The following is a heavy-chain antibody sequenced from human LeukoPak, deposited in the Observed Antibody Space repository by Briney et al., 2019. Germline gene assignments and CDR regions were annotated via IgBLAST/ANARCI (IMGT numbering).Heavy chain of an antibody. J-gene: IGHJ1*01. V-gene: IGHV4-59*12. D-gene: IGHD4-17*01. CDR3: ARDLSDYGDPGYFQH. Sequence: SETLSLTCTVSGGSISSYYWSWIRQPPGKGLEWIGYIYYSGSTNYNPSLKSRVTISVDTSKNQFSLRLSSVTAADTAVYYCARDLSDYGDPGYFQHWGQGTLVTVSS. CDR2: IYYSGST. CDR1: GGSISSYY.